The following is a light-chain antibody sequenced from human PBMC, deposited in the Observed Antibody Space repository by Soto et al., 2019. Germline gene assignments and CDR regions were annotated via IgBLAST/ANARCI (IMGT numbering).Light chain of an antibody. CDR3: QQHGMSPLT. CDR1: ETVKTTY. Sequence: IVLTQSPATLSLSPGERATLSCRASETVKTTYFAWYQQKPGQSPRLLIYGASNRATGIPVRFSGSGSGTDFTLTISSLEPEDFAVYYCQQHGMSPLTFGGGTKVDIK. CDR2: GAS. J-gene: IGKJ4*01. V-gene: IGKV3-20*01.